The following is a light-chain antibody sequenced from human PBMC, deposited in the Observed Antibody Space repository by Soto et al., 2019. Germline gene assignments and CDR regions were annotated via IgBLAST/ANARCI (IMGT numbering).Light chain of an antibody. J-gene: IGKJ5*01. CDR1: QSVSSNY. CDR3: QQYDDSIT. V-gene: IGKV3-20*01. CDR2: GAS. Sequence: EIVLTQSPDNLSLSPGESATLSCRASQSVSSNYLAWYQQKPGRAPRPLIYGASNRATGIPDSFSGSGSGTDFTLTITRLEPEDFAVFYCQQYDDSITFGQGTRLEIE.